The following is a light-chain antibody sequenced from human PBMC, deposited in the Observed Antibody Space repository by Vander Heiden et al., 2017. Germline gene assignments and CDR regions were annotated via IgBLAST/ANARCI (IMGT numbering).Light chain of an antibody. CDR1: ETVENNY. Sequence: IVLMQSPGTLSLSPGERATLSCKASETVENNYVAWYQQKPGRVPRVLLYGASSRVPGIPGRFSGSGSGTDFTLTISRLEPEDFAVYYCQHYSASPWTFGQGTKVEIK. J-gene: IGKJ1*01. V-gene: IGKV3-20*01. CDR2: GAS. CDR3: QHYSASPWT.